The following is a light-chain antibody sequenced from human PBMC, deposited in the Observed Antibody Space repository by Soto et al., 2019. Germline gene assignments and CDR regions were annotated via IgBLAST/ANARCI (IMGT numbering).Light chain of an antibody. Sequence: QSVLTQPRSVSGSPGQSVTISCTGTSSDVGDYNYVSWYQQHPGKAPKLMIYDVSKRPSGVPDRFSGSKSGNTASLTISGRQAEDEADYYCYSYAGDYTYVFGTGTQLTVL. V-gene: IGLV2-11*01. CDR2: DVS. J-gene: IGLJ1*01. CDR3: YSYAGDYTYV. CDR1: SSDVGDYNY.